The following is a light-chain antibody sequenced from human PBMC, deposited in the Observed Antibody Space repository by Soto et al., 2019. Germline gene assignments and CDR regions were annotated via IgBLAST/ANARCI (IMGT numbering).Light chain of an antibody. J-gene: IGKJ1*01. CDR3: QQYNSYSWT. Sequence: EIVLTQSPGTLSLSPGERATLSCRASQSVSNNYLAWYQQKPGQAPRLLIYGASNRATGIPDRFSGSGSGTEFTLTISSLQSDDSATYYCQQYNSYSWTFGQGTKVDI. V-gene: IGKV3-20*01. CDR1: QSVSNNY. CDR2: GAS.